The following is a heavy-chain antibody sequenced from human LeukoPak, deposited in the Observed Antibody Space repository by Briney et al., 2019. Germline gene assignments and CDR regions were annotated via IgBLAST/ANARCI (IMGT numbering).Heavy chain of an antibody. J-gene: IGHJ6*02. V-gene: IGHV1-2*02. Sequence: VKVSCKASGYTSTGYYMHWVRQAPGQGLEWMGWINPNSGGTNYAKKFQGRVTMTRDTSISTAYMELSRLRSDDTAVYYCARDGGTGMDVWGQGTTVTVSS. CDR1: GYTSTGYY. CDR3: ARDGGTGMDV. D-gene: IGHD2-15*01. CDR2: INPNSGGT.